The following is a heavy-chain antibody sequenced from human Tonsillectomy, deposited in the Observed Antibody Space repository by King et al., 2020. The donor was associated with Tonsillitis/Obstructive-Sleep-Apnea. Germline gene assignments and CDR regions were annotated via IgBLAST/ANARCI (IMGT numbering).Heavy chain of an antibody. Sequence: LVESGGGVVQPGRSLRLSCAASGFTFSSYGMHWVRPAPGKGLEWVAVISFDGSNKNNAASVKGRFTISRDNSKNTVYLQMNSLSAEDTALYYCAKDRGGSYYNAFDIWGQGTMVTVSS. CDR1: GFTFSSYG. V-gene: IGHV3-30*18. J-gene: IGHJ3*02. CDR2: ISFDGSNK. D-gene: IGHD1-26*01. CDR3: AKDRGGSYYNAFDI.